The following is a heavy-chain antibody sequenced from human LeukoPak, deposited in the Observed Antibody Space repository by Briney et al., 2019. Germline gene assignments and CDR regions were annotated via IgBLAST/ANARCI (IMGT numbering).Heavy chain of an antibody. D-gene: IGHD1-14*01. CDR3: ARDKDQYRLDAFDI. J-gene: IGHJ3*02. Sequence: QPGGSLRLSCAASGFTVSSNYMSWVRQAPGKGLEWVSVIYSGGSTYYADSVKGRFTISRDNSKNTLYLQMNSLRAEDTAVYYCARDKDQYRLDAFDIWGQGTMVTVSS. V-gene: IGHV3-66*02. CDR1: GFTVSSNY. CDR2: IYSGGST.